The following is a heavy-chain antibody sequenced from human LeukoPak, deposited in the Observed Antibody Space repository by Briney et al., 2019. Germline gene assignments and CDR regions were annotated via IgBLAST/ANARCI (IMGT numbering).Heavy chain of an antibody. CDR2: IKSKTDGGTT. CDR1: GGSISSYY. CDR3: TTEDIPARDNTYYYGSGSPPFDY. J-gene: IGHJ4*02. D-gene: IGHD3-10*01. V-gene: IGHV3-15*01. Sequence: VKPSETLSLTCTVSGGSISSYYWSWVRQAPRKGLEWVGRIKSKTDGGTTDYAAPVKGRFTISRDDSKNTLYLQMNSLKIEDTAVYYCTTEDIPARDNTYYYGSGSPPFDYWGQGTLVTVSS.